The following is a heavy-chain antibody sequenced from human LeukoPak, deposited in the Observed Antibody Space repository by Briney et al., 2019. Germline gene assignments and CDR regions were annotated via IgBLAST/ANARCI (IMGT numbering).Heavy chain of an antibody. CDR2: INHSGST. D-gene: IGHD3-3*01. V-gene: IGHV4-34*01. J-gene: IGHJ6*03. CDR3: ARGMYYDFWSGYFYYYYYMDV. Sequence: PSETLSPTCAVYGGSFSGYYWSWIRQPPGKGLGWIGEINHSGSTNYNPSLKSRVTISVDTSKNQFSLKLSSVTAADTAVYYCARGMYYDFWSGYFYYYYYMDVWGKGTTVTVSS. CDR1: GGSFSGYY.